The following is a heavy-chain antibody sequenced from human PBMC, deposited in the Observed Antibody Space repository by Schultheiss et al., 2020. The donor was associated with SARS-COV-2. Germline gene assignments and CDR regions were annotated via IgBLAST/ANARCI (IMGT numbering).Heavy chain of an antibody. CDR1: GGSISSYY. D-gene: IGHD3-10*01. J-gene: IGHJ4*02. CDR3: ARGSIGSSGEDFDY. CDR2: IHSSGTS. Sequence: SETLSLTCTVSGGSISSYYWSWIRQPPGKGLEWIASIHSSGTSYYSPSLQSRVTISVDTSKNQFSLKLSSVTAADTAVYYCARGSIGSSGEDFDYWGQGTLVTVSS. V-gene: IGHV4-59*12.